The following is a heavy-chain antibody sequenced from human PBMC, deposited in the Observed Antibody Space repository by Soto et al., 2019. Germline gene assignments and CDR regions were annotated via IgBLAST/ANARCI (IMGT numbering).Heavy chain of an antibody. J-gene: IGHJ4*02. D-gene: IGHD2-21*01. V-gene: IGHV5-51*01. CDR2: IYPGDSDT. CDR3: ARPNLAYCRGECYSGPFDS. Sequence: GKSLNISCKGSGYSFTSYWIGWVRQLPGKGLEWMGIIYPGDSDTRYSPSFQGQVTISADKSISTAYLQWSSLKASDTAMYYCARPNLAYCRGECYSGPFDSWGQGTLVTVSS. CDR1: GYSFTSYW.